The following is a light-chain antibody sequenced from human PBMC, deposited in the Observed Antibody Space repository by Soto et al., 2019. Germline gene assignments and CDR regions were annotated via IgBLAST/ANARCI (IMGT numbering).Light chain of an antibody. CDR2: EVS. Sequence: QSALTQPPSVSGSPGQSVTIPCTGTSSDVGNYDRVSWYHQPPGTAPKLMIYEVSNPPSGVPDRFSGSKSGNTASLSISGLQAEDEGDYYCGSYTTSTARVVFGTGTKLTVL. CDR3: GSYTTSTARVV. V-gene: IGLV2-18*02. CDR1: SSDVGNYDR. J-gene: IGLJ1*01.